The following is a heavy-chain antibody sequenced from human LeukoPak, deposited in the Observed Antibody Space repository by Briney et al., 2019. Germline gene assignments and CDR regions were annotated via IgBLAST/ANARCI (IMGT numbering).Heavy chain of an antibody. J-gene: IGHJ4*02. CDR2: ITGSGPYM. D-gene: IGHD3-10*01. CDR3: VRDVGAVRGEVYFDY. Sequence: GGSLRLSCAASGITVRSNYMSWVRQAPGKGLEWVSSITGSGPYMLYADSVKHRFTISRDNTKNLLYLEMNSLRAEDTAMYFCVRDVGAVRGEVYFDYWGQGTLVTVSS. CDR1: GITVRSNY. V-gene: IGHV3-21*06.